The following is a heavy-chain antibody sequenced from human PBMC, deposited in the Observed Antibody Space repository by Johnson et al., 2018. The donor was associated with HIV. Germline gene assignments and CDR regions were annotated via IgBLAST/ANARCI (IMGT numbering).Heavy chain of an antibody. CDR3: GREWLYDALDI. J-gene: IGHJ3*02. V-gene: IGHV3-7*01. D-gene: IGHD3-22*01. Sequence: EMQLVESGGGLVQPGGSLKLSCAASGFTLSAYWMNWVRQAPGKGLAWVANIRQDGSEKYYVDSVRGRFTISRDNAKNSLYLQMNSLRAEDTAGYYCGREWLYDALDIWGQGTMVSVSS. CDR1: GFTLSAYW. CDR2: IRQDGSEK.